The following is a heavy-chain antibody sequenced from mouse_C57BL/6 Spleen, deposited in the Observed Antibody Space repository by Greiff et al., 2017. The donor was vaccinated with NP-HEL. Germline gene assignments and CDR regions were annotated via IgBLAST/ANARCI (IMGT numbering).Heavy chain of an antibody. D-gene: IGHD2-1*01. CDR1: GYTFTSYW. CDR2: IDPSDSYT. CDR3: ARGIYYGNYAFAY. Sequence: QVQLQQPGAELVMPGASVKLSCKASGYTFTSYWMHWVKQRPGQGLEWIGEIDPSDSYTNYNQTFKGKSTLTVDKSSSTAYRQLSSLTSEDSAVYYCARGIYYGNYAFAYWGQGTLVTVSA. V-gene: IGHV1-69*01. J-gene: IGHJ3*01.